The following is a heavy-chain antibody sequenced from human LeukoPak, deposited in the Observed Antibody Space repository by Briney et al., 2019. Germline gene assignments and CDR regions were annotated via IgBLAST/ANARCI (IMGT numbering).Heavy chain of an antibody. CDR1: GYTFTSYD. D-gene: IGHD2-2*01. CDR2: MNPNSGNT. J-gene: IGHJ6*03. CDR3: ARGRGYCSSTSCLVYYYYYMDV. Sequence: GASVKVSCKASGYTFTSYDINWVRQATGLGLEWMGWMNPNSGNTGYAQKFQGRVTMTRNTSISTAYMELSSLRSEDTAVYYCARGRGYCSSTSCLVYYYYYMDVWGKGTTVTVSS. V-gene: IGHV1-8*01.